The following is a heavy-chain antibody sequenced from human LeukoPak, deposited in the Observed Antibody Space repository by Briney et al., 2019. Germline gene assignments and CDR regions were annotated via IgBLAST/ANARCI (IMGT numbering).Heavy chain of an antibody. J-gene: IGHJ4*02. D-gene: IGHD1-26*01. Sequence: GGSLRLSCAASGFTFSSYWMSWVRQAPGKGLEWVAFIRYDGSYKYYADSVKGRFTISRDNSKNTLYLQMNSLSTEDTAVYYCAKVAPEKWELLNYWGQGTLVTVSS. V-gene: IGHV3-30*02. CDR2: IRYDGSYK. CDR1: GFTFSSYW. CDR3: AKVAPEKWELLNY.